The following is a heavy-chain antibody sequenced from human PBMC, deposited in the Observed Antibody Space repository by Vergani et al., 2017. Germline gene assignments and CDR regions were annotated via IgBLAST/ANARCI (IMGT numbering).Heavy chain of an antibody. CDR1: GSSFTKYW. CDR2: IYPGDSDT. CDR3: ARQEYGSGSYLSLGWFDP. V-gene: IGHV5-51*01. J-gene: IGHJ5*02. D-gene: IGHD3-10*01. Sequence: EVQLVQSGAGGKKPGASLTTSCRGSGSSFTKYWIGWVRQMPGKGLEWMGIIYPGDSDTSYSPSFQGQVTISADKSIGTAYLQWSSLKASDTAMYYCARQEYGSGSYLSLGWFDPWGQGTLVTVSS.